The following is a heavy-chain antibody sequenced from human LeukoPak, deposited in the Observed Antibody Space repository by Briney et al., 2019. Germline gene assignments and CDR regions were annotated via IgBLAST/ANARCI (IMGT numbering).Heavy chain of an antibody. D-gene: IGHD3-10*01. V-gene: IGHV3-7*01. CDR2: INEDGSVQ. CDR3: ASRESSMARSH. CDR1: GFIISDYW. J-gene: IGHJ4*02. Sequence: GGSLRLSCAASGFIISDYWMNWVRQVPGKGLEWVANINEDGSVQDYVDSVRGRFTISRDNAKNSVCLQMNSLRVEDTAVYYCASRESSMARSHWGQGTLVTVSS.